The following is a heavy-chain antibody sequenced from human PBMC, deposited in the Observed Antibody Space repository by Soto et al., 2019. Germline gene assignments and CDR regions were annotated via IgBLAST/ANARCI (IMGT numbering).Heavy chain of an antibody. CDR3: ARGVAGSGFDL. CDR1: GASVSSNTAA. D-gene: IGHD6-19*01. J-gene: IGHJ4*02. CDR2: TYYRSNWRH. Sequence: SQTLSLTCAISGASVSSNTAAWNWIRSSPSRGLEWLGRTYYRSNWRHDSAVSVKSRITVNPDTSKNHFSLQLNSVTPDDTAVYDCARGVAGSGFDLWGQGTLVTVSS. V-gene: IGHV6-1*01.